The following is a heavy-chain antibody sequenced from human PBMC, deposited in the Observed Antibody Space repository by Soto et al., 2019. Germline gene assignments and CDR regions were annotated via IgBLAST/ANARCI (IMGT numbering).Heavy chain of an antibody. CDR3: ARRGSYHYDFWSGYLGDAFDI. J-gene: IGHJ3*02. CDR2: IYYSGST. D-gene: IGHD3-3*01. Sequence: SETLSLTCTVSGGSISSYYWSWIRQPPGRGLEWIGYIYYSGSTNYNPSLKSRVTISVDTSKNQFSLKLSSVTAADTAVYYCARRGSYHYDFWSGYLGDAFDIWGQGTMVTVSS. CDR1: GGSISSYY. V-gene: IGHV4-59*08.